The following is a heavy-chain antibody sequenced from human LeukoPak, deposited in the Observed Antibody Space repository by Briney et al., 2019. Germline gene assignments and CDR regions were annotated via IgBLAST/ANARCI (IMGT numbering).Heavy chain of an antibody. Sequence: SETLSLACAVSGGSIRSSNWWSWVRQPPGKGLEWIGEIYHTGNTNYNPSLKSRVTISVDKSKNQFSLKLSSVTAADTAVYYCATETYYDSSGPHFDYWGQGTLVTVSS. CDR2: IYHTGNT. D-gene: IGHD3-22*01. CDR1: GGSIRSSNW. CDR3: ATETYYDSSGPHFDY. V-gene: IGHV4-4*02. J-gene: IGHJ4*02.